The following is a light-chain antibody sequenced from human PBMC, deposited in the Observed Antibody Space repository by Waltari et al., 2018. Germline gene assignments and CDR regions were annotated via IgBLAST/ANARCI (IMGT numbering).Light chain of an antibody. V-gene: IGKV3-11*01. J-gene: IGKJ4*01. CDR2: DAS. Sequence: EIVLTQSPATLSLSPGERATLSCRASQSVSSYLAWYQQKPGQAPRLRIHDASNRATGIPARFSGSGSGTDFTLTISSLEPEDFAVYYCQQRSNWPSFGGGTKVEIK. CDR1: QSVSSY. CDR3: QQRSNWPS.